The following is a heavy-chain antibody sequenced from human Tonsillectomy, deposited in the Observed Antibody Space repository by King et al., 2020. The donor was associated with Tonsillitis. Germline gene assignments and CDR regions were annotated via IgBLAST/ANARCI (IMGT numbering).Heavy chain of an antibody. Sequence: VQLVESGGGVVQPGRSLRLSCAASGFTFSSYGMHWVRQAPGKGLEWVAVISYDGSNKYYAESVKGRFTISRDNSKNTLYLQMNSLRGEDTAVYYCAKDRGDVDPGSYGMDVWGQGTTVTVSS. D-gene: IGHD5-18*01. CDR3: AKDRGDVDPGSYGMDV. CDR1: GFTFSSYG. V-gene: IGHV3-30*18. J-gene: IGHJ6*02. CDR2: ISYDGSNK.